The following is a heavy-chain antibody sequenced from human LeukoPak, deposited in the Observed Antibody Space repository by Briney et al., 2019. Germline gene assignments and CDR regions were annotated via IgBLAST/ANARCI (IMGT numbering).Heavy chain of an antibody. V-gene: IGHV1-8*01. Sequence: ASVRVSCKASGYTFNNYDINWVRQAPGQGLEWMGWMNPNSGNTGSAQKFQGRVTMTSNTSISTAYMELSSLRSEDTAVYYCARGLRREQQLLRAFDYWGQGTPVTVSS. CDR1: GYTFNNYD. J-gene: IGHJ4*02. CDR3: ARGLRREQQLLRAFDY. CDR2: MNPNSGNT. D-gene: IGHD6-13*01.